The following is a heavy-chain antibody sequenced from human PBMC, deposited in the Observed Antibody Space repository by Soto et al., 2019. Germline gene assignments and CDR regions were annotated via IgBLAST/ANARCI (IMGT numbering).Heavy chain of an antibody. CDR1: GDSTRIRYW. J-gene: IGHJ4*02. D-gene: IGHD4-17*01. V-gene: IGHV4-4*02. CDR2: VNQSGTS. Sequence: PSETLSLTCGVSGDSTRIRYWWTWLRRPPGRGLEWIGEVNQSGTSNYNPSLKSRVTISIDNSNNHFSLKMMSVTAADTAVYFCARVGYGVDELSYWGPGMLVTVSS. CDR3: ARVGYGVDELSY.